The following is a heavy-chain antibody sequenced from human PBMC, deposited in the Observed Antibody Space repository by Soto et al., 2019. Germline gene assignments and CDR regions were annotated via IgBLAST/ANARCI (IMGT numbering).Heavy chain of an antibody. CDR3: ARLYCSASSCYSVGAFDI. D-gene: IGHD2-15*01. J-gene: IGHJ3*02. V-gene: IGHV3-33*01. CDR2: IWFDGSDK. Sequence: VGSLRLSCAASGFTFSSYGMHWVRQAPGKGLEWVALIWFDGSDKYYTESVKGRFTISRDNSKSTLYLQMNSLRAEDTAVYYCARLYCSASSCYSVGAFDIRGQGTMVTVSS. CDR1: GFTFSSYG.